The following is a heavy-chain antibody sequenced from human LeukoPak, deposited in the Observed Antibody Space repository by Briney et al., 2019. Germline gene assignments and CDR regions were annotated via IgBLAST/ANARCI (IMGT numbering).Heavy chain of an antibody. V-gene: IGHV3-7*01. J-gene: IGHJ3*02. D-gene: IGHD3-16*02. CDR1: AFTFSSYW. CDR3: ARGGLYYDYVWGSYRPGAFDI. Sequence: GGSLRLSCAASAFTFSSYWMSWVRQAPGKGLEWVANIKQDGSEKYYVDSVKGRFTISRDNAKNSLYLQMNSLRAEDTAVYYCARGGLYYDYVWGSYRPGAFDIWGQGTMVTVSS. CDR2: IKQDGSEK.